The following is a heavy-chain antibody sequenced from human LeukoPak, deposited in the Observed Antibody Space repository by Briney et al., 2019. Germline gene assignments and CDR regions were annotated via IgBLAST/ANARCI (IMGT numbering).Heavy chain of an antibody. V-gene: IGHV3-49*04. D-gene: IGHD3-16*01. Sequence: PGRSLRLSCIASGFTFGDYAFTWVRQAPGKGLEWVGFIRSKIYGGTTEYAASVRGRFTISRDDSKGVAYLEMNSLKTEDTAVYYCIRTYYGGTPSGYYFDYWGQGTLVTVSS. CDR3: IRTYYGGTPSGYYFDY. CDR1: GFTFGDYA. CDR2: IRSKIYGGTT. J-gene: IGHJ4*02.